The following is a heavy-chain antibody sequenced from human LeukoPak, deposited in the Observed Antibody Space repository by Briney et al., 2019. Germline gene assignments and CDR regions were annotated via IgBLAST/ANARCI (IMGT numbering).Heavy chain of an antibody. CDR3: ARGPLAFRRVAGIFS. Sequence: SETLSLTCAVSGGSFNGYSYTWIRQPPGKGLEWIGEIIHSGGTSYNPSLKSRLTISVDTSRKQFSLRLTSVTAADTALYFCARGPLAFRRVAGIFSWGRGTQVTVSS. D-gene: IGHD6-19*01. V-gene: IGHV4-34*01. CDR2: IIHSGGT. CDR1: GGSFNGYS. J-gene: IGHJ5*02.